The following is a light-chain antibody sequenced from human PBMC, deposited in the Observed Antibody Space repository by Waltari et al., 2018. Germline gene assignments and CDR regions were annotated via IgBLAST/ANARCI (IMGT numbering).Light chain of an antibody. CDR3: QQRSNWPPLLT. Sequence: EIVLTQSPATLTLSPGDRATFSCRASQSVSSYLAWYQQKPGQAPRLLIYDASNRATGIPARFSGSGSGTDFTLTISSLEPEDFAVYYCQQRSNWPPLLTFGGGTKVEIK. CDR2: DAS. CDR1: QSVSSY. V-gene: IGKV3-11*01. J-gene: IGKJ4*01.